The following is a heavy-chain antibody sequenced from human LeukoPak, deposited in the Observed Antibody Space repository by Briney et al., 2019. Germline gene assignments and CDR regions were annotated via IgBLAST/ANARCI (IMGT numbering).Heavy chain of an antibody. V-gene: IGHV3-33*01. CDR2: IWYDGSNK. CDR3: ARDLGVVPAEYYFDY. J-gene: IGHJ4*02. Sequence: QPGRSLRLSCAASGFTFSSYGMHWVRQAPGKGLDWVAVIWYDGSNKYYADSVKGRFTISRDNSKNTLYLQMNSLRAEDTAVYYCARDLGVVPAEYYFDYWGQGTLVTVSS. D-gene: IGHD2-2*01. CDR1: GFTFSSYG.